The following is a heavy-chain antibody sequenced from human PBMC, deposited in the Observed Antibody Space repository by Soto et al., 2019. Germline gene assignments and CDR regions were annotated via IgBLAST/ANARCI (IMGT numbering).Heavy chain of an antibody. CDR1: GFTFSNAW. V-gene: IGHV3-15*07. D-gene: IGHD5-12*01. J-gene: IGHJ4*02. CDR3: PTGPMATLSVVVDY. Sequence: EVQLVESGGGLVKPGGSLRLSCAASGFTFSNAWMNWVRQAPGKGLEWVGRIKSKTDGGTTDYAAPVKGRFTISRXDXXNTVWLQMNSLKTEDTAVYYCPTGPMATLSVVVDYWGQGTLVTVSS. CDR2: IKSKTDGGTT.